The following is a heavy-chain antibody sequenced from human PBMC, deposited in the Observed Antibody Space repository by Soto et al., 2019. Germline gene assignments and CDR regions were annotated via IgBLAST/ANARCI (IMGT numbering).Heavy chain of an antibody. V-gene: IGHV3-21*01. Sequence: GGSLRLSCAASGFTFSSYSMNWVRQAPGKGLEWVSSISSSSYIYYADSVKGRFTISRDNAKNSLYLQMNSLRAEDTAVYYCARVGHCSGGSCYGGFDYWGQGTLVTVSS. D-gene: IGHD2-15*01. CDR3: ARVGHCSGGSCYGGFDY. CDR2: ISSSSYI. J-gene: IGHJ4*02. CDR1: GFTFSSYS.